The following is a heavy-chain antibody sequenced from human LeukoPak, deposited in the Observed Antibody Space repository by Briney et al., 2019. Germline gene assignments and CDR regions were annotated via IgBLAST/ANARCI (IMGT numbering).Heavy chain of an antibody. CDR2: IYYSGST. CDR3: ARMGNYGANSYYFDY. CDR1: GGSISSYY. J-gene: IGHJ4*02. Sequence: SETLSLTCTVSGGSISSYYWSWIRQPPGKGLEWIGYIYYSGSTNYNPSLKSRVTISVDTSKTQFSLKLSSVTAADTAVYYCARMGNYGANSYYFDYWGQGTLVTVSS. D-gene: IGHD4-23*01. V-gene: IGHV4-59*01.